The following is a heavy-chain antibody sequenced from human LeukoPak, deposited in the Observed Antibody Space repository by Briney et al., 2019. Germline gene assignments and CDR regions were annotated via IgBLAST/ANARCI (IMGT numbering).Heavy chain of an antibody. CDR1: GFTFSNYA. Sequence: PGGSLRLSCAASGFTFSNYAMTWVRQAPGKGLEWVSTVSNSGVNAYYVDSVKGRFTISRDNSKNTLYLQMSSLRPEDTAVYYCAKAPIAAAGTLFDCWGQGTLVTVSS. V-gene: IGHV3-23*01. CDR3: AKAPIAAAGTLFDC. J-gene: IGHJ4*02. D-gene: IGHD6-13*01. CDR2: VSNSGVNA.